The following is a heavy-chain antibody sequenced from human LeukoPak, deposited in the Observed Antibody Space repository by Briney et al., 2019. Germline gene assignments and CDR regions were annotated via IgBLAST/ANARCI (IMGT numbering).Heavy chain of an antibody. CDR1: GFTFSDYY. Sequence: PGGSLRLFCAASGFTFSDYYMSCIRQAPGKGLEWVSYISSSGSTIYYADSVKGRFTISRDNDKNSLYLQMNSLRAEDTAVYYCAREPLRYFDWSPFDYWGQGTLVTVSS. D-gene: IGHD3-9*01. V-gene: IGHV3-11*01. CDR3: AREPLRYFDWSPFDY. J-gene: IGHJ4*02. CDR2: ISSSGSTI.